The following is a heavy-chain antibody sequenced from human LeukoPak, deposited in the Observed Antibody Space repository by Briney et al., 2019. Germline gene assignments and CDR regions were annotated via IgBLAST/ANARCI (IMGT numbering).Heavy chain of an antibody. D-gene: IGHD1-26*01. Sequence: GGSLRLSCAASGFTFSSYWMSWVRQAPGKGLEWVANIKQDGSEKYYVDSVKGRFTISRDNAKNSLYLQMNSLRAEDTAVYYCARDKSSIVGAGVRFDPWGQGTLVTVSS. J-gene: IGHJ5*02. CDR2: IKQDGSEK. V-gene: IGHV3-7*01. CDR3: ARDKSSIVGAGVRFDP. CDR1: GFTFSSYW.